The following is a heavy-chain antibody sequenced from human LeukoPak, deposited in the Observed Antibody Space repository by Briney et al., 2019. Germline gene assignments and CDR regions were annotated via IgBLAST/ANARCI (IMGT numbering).Heavy chain of an antibody. CDR2: VSLTGAT. D-gene: IGHD1-26*01. CDR3: SRESGAFCPFGY. J-gene: IGHJ4*02. V-gene: IGHV4-4*02. CDR1: GGSISITNW. Sequence: SETQSLTCGLSGGSISITNWWSWVRQPPGQGLEWIGEVSLTGATNYNPSLNGRVNLSFAGSRNKLSLTLSFVPAADTAIYYCSRESGAFCPFGYWGQGNLVIVPP.